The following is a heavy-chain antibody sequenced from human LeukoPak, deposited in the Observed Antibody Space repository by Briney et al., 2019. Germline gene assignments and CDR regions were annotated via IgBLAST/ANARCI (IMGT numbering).Heavy chain of an antibody. D-gene: IGHD6-13*01. CDR2: IYYSGST. J-gene: IGHJ5*02. Sequence: SETLSLTCTVSGASINGYYWSWIQQPPGKGLEWIGYIYYSGSTNYNPSLKSRVTISVDTSKNQFSLKLSSVTAADTAVYYCARGRIGIAAAGPAAGYNWFDPWGQGTLVTVSS. CDR1: GASINGYY. CDR3: ARGRIGIAAAGPAAGYNWFDP. V-gene: IGHV4-59*01.